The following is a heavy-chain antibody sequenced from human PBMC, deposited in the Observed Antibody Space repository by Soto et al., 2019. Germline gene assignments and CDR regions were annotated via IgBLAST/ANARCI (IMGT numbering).Heavy chain of an antibody. Sequence: QVQLVQSGAEVKKPGASVKVSCKPSGYTLNTYYLHWVRQAPGQGLEWMGIIHPSGGGSTYAQKFLCRVTMTGDTSKTRVLLEMSSLRSADTAVYYCARGGYIAVGTASFDYWGQGTLVTVSS. CDR2: IHPSGGGS. CDR1: GYTLNTYY. V-gene: IGHV1-46*02. J-gene: IGHJ4*02. CDR3: ARGGYIAVGTASFDY. D-gene: IGHD2-21*02.